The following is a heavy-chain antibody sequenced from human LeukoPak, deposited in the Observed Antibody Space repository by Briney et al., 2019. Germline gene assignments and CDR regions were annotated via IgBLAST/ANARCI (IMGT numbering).Heavy chain of an antibody. V-gene: IGHV4-39*07. J-gene: IGHJ4*02. CDR3: ARDLGSVAGTGLVY. Sequence: SETLSLTCTASGGSISHSSYYLGWIRQPPGKGLEWIGSIYYSGSTFYNPSLKSRVTISLDTSKNQFSLKLSSVTAADTAVYYCARDLGSVAGTGLVYWGQGTLVTVSS. D-gene: IGHD6-19*01. CDR2: IYYSGST. CDR1: GGSISHSSYY.